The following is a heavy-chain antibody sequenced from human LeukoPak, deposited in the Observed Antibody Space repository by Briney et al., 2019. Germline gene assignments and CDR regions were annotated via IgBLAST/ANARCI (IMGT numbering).Heavy chain of an antibody. D-gene: IGHD3-22*01. Sequence: GASVKVSCKASGYTFTGYYMHWVRQAPGQGLEWMGWIHPNSGGTNYAQKFQGWVTMTRDTSISTAYMELSRLRSDDTAVYYCARGYDSSGYYDYWGQGTLVTVSS. CDR1: GYTFTGYY. V-gene: IGHV1-2*04. CDR3: ARGYDSSGYYDY. J-gene: IGHJ4*02. CDR2: IHPNSGGT.